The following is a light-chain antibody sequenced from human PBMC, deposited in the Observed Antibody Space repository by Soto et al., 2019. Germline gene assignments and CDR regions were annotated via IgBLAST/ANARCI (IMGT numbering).Light chain of an antibody. V-gene: IGKV1-5*03. CDR1: QSISTW. CDR2: KAS. Sequence: DIQMTQSPSTLSASVGDRVTITCRASQSISTWLAWYQQKPGKAPNLLIYKASSLESGVPSSSSGSGSGTELTLTISNLQPDYFATYYSHRYNTYPYTFGQGTKLEIK. J-gene: IGKJ2*01. CDR3: HRYNTYPYT.